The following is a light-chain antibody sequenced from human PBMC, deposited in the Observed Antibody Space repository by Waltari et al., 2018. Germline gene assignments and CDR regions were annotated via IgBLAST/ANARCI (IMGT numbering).Light chain of an antibody. CDR1: SSDVGGYNY. J-gene: IGLJ3*02. Sequence: QSALTQPASVSGSPGQSITISCTGTSSDVGGYNYVSWYQQHPGKAPKLMIYDVSNRPSVLFNRSPGSKSGDTASLTISGLQAEDAADYYCSSYTSSNTWVFGGGTKLTVL. CDR3: SSYTSSNTWV. V-gene: IGLV2-14*03. CDR2: DVS.